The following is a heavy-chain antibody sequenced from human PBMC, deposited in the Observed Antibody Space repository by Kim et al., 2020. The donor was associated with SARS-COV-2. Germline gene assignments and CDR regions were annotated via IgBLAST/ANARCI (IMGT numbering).Heavy chain of an antibody. CDR3: ARVGDGDYVSHYYYYGMDV. J-gene: IGHJ6*02. CDR1: GYTFTSYG. D-gene: IGHD4-17*01. Sequence: ASVKVSCKASGYTFTSYGISWVRQAPGQGLEWMGWISAYNGNTNYAQKLQGRVTMTTDTSTSTAYMELRSLRSDDTAVYYCARVGDGDYVSHYYYYGMDVWGQGTTVTVSS. CDR2: ISAYNGNT. V-gene: IGHV1-18*04.